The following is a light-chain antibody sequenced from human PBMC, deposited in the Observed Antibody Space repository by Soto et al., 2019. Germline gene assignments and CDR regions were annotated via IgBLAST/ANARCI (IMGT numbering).Light chain of an antibody. V-gene: IGLV3-25*02. CDR1: SLPKQN. Sequence: SYEPTQPPSVSVSPGQTARITCSGDSLPKQNAYWYQQKPGQAPVLVIYKDSERPSGIPERFSGSSSGTIVTLTISGVQAEDEADYYCQSADSSGGYHVIFGGGTKLTVL. CDR3: QSADSSGGYHVI. J-gene: IGLJ2*01. CDR2: KDS.